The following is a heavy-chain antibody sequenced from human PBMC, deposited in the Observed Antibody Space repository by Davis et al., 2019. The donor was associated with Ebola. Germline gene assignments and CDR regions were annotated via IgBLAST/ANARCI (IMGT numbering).Heavy chain of an antibody. V-gene: IGHV4-30-4*07. D-gene: IGHD3-10*01. CDR1: GDSVRSGTFY. J-gene: IGHJ6*02. Sequence: MPSETLSLTCTVSGDSVRSGTFYWSWIRQPPGKGLEWIGYIYYSGSTYYNPSLKSRVTISVDTSKNQFSLKLSSVTAADTAVYYCARDRGVPSNSYYYYGMDVWGQGTTVTVSS. CDR2: IYYSGST. CDR3: ARDRGVPSNSYYYYGMDV.